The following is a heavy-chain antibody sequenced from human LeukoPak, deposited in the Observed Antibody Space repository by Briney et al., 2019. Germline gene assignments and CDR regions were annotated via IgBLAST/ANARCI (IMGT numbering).Heavy chain of an antibody. J-gene: IGHJ4*02. CDR1: DFSFTTYT. CDR3: AKDSDFDSGGYYPGY. Sequence: GGSLRLSCAPSDFSFTTYTMSWVRQAPEKGLGWVSTITGRGDATYYADSVKGRFTISRDNSNNTLYLQMNSLRADDTAVYYCAKDSDFDSGGYYPGYWGKGTLVTVSS. V-gene: IGHV3-23*01. D-gene: IGHD3-22*01. CDR2: ITGRGDAT.